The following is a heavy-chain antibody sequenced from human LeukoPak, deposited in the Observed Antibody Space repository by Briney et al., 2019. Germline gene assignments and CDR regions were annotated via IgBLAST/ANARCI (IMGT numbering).Heavy chain of an antibody. CDR2: IKSKTDGGTT. CDR1: GFTFSDAW. D-gene: IGHD1-14*01. CDR3: SITTFDY. Sequence: GGSLGLSCAASGFTFSDAWMSWVRQAPGKGLEWVGRIKSKTDGGTTEYAAPVRGRFTISRDDSRNTLYLQMNSLNTEDTAVYYCSITTFDYWGQGTLVTVSS. J-gene: IGHJ4*02. V-gene: IGHV3-15*01.